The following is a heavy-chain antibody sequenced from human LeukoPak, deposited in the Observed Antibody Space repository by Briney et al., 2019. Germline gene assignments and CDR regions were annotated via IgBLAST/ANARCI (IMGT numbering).Heavy chain of an antibody. D-gene: IGHD3-22*01. V-gene: IGHV5-10-1*01. Sequence: GESLKISCQGPGYGFTSYWISWVRQMPGKGLEWMGRIDPSDSYTNYSPSFQGHVTISADKSISTAYLQWSSLKASDTAMYYCARQKAYDSSGFPDPYLGYWGQGTLVTVSS. CDR1: GYGFTSYW. CDR2: IDPSDSYT. J-gene: IGHJ4*02. CDR3: ARQKAYDSSGFPDPYLGY.